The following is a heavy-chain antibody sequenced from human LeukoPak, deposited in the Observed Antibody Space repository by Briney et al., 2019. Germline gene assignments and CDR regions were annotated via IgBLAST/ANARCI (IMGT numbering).Heavy chain of an antibody. D-gene: IGHD3-3*01. V-gene: IGHV1-69*02. J-gene: IGHJ4*02. CDR3: ARAPYDFWSRYLYYFDY. Sequence: SSLKVSCKASGGTFSSYTISWVRQALGHGLEWMGRIIPILGIANYAQKFQGRVTITADKSTSTAYMELSSLRSEDTAVYYCARAPYDFWSRYLYYFDYWGQGTLVTVSS. CDR1: GGTFSSYT. CDR2: IIPILGIA.